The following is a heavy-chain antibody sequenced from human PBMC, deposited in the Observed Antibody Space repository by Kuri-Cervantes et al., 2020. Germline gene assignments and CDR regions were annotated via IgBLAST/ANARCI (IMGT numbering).Heavy chain of an antibody. CDR1: GFTFSSYS. Sequence: GESLKIFCAASGFTFSSYSMNWVRQAPGKGLEWVSAISGSGGSTYYADSVKGRFTISRDNSKNTLYLQMNSLRAEDTAVYYCAKTSPGPYDFWSGYSRGGYYYYGMDVWGQGTTVTVSS. CDR3: AKTSPGPYDFWSGYSRGGYYYYGMDV. V-gene: IGHV3-23*01. D-gene: IGHD3-3*01. CDR2: ISGSGGST. J-gene: IGHJ6*02.